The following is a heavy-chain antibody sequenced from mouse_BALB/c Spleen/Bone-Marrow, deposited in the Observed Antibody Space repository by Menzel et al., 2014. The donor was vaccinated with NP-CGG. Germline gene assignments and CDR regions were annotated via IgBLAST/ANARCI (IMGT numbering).Heavy chain of an antibody. D-gene: IGHD1-2*01. CDR2: IWAGGST. V-gene: IGHV2-9*02. CDR3: ARGPFITTVHYYAMDY. J-gene: IGHJ4*01. CDR1: GFSLTSYG. Sequence: QVQLKESGPGLVAPSQSLSITCTVSGFSLTSYGVLWVRQPPGKGLEWLGVIWAGGSTNYNSALMSRLSISKDNSKSQVFLKMNSLQTDDTAMYYCARGPFITTVHYYAMDYWGQGTSVTVSS.